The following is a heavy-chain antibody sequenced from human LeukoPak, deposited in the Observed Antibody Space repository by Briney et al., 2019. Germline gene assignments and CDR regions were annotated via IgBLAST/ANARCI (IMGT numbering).Heavy chain of an antibody. CDR3: ARRVGREIPFSMGGATNAFDI. CDR2: IYPGDSDT. Sequence: PGESLKISCKGSEYSFTNYWIGWVRQMPGKGLEWMGIIYPGDSDTRYSPSFQGQVTISADKSISTAYLQWSSLKASDTAMYYCARRVGREIPFSMGGATNAFDIWGQGTMVTVSS. J-gene: IGHJ3*02. CDR1: EYSFTNYW. V-gene: IGHV5-51*01. D-gene: IGHD1-26*01.